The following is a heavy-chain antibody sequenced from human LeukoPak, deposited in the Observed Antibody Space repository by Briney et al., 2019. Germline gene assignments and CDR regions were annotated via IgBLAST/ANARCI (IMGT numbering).Heavy chain of an antibody. D-gene: IGHD3-9*01. Sequence: SETLSLTCTVSGGSISSSSYYWGWIRQPPGKGLEWIGSIYYSGSTYYNPSLKSRVTISVDTSKNQFSLKLSSVTAADTAVYYCATQRYFDWSLQHWGQGTLVTVSS. V-gene: IGHV4-39*01. CDR1: GGSISSSSYY. CDR2: IYYSGST. J-gene: IGHJ1*01. CDR3: ATQRYFDWSLQH.